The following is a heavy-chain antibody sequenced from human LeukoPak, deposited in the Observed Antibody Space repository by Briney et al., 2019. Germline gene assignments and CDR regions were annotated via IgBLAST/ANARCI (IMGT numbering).Heavy chain of an antibody. V-gene: IGHV3-23*01. CDR1: GFTFSSYA. CDR3: AKVPTKTYYYDSSGYSFGFDY. CDR2: ISGSGGST. Sequence: GGSLRLSCAASGFTFSSYAMSWVRQAPGKGLEWVSAISGSGGSTYYADSVKGRFTISRDNSKNTLYLQMNSLRAEDTAVYYCAKVPTKTYYYDSSGYSFGFDYWGQGTLVTVSS. J-gene: IGHJ4*02. D-gene: IGHD3-22*01.